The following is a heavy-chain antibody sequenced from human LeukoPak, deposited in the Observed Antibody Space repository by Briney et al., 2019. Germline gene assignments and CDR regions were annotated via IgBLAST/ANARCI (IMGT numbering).Heavy chain of an antibody. CDR2: INHSGST. CDR3: ARGFGARPTDY. V-gene: IGHV4-34*01. Sequence: SETLSLTCAVYGGSFSGYYWSWIRQPPGKGLEWIGEINHSGSTNYNPSLKSRVTISVDTSKNQFSLKLSSVTAADTAVYYCARGFGARPTDYWGQGTPVTVSS. CDR1: GGSFSGYY. D-gene: IGHD1-26*01. J-gene: IGHJ4*02.